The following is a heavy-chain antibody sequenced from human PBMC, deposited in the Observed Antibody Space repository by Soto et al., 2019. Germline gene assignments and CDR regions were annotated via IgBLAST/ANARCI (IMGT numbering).Heavy chain of an antibody. CDR3: ARVRTGYAGLDY. CDR2: VCSSGST. J-gene: IGHJ4*02. D-gene: IGHD3-9*01. Sequence: SEMKRLTKSVAGGTGVSLGCRWISQSPGKGLESIAYVCSSGSTNYNPSLESRVAISLDRSKNQFSLRLTSVTAADTAVYFGARVRTGYAGLDYWGKGTLVTGSS. V-gene: IGHV4-59*02. CDR1: GGTGVSLG.